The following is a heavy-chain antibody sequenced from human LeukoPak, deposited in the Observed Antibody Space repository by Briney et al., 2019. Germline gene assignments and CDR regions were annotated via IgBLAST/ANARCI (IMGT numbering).Heavy chain of an antibody. D-gene: IGHD1-14*01. CDR2: ISAYNGNT. Sequence: GASVKVPCKASGYTFTSYGISWVRQAPGQGLEWMGWISAYNGNTNYAQKLQSRVTMTTDTSTSTAYMELRSLRSDDTAVYYCARVTPLVSAFDIWGQGTMVTVSS. CDR3: ARVTPLVSAFDI. V-gene: IGHV1-18*01. J-gene: IGHJ3*02. CDR1: GYTFTSYG.